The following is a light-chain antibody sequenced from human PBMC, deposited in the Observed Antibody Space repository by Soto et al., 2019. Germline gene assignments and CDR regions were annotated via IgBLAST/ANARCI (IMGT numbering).Light chain of an antibody. CDR2: GAS. J-gene: IGKJ5*01. CDR3: QQYNNWPPIT. V-gene: IGKV3-15*01. Sequence: EIVITQSPATLSVSPGERATLYCRASESVSSNLAWYQQKPGQAPRLLIYGASTRATGIPARFSGSGSGTEFTITISSLQSEDFAVYYCQQYNNWPPITFGQGTRLEIK. CDR1: ESVSSN.